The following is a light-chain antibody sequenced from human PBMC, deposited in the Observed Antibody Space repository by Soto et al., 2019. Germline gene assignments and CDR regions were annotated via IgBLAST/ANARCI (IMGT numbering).Light chain of an antibody. J-gene: IGKJ5*01. Sequence: IQLSQSPSSLSASVGDRVTITCLASQGTSSYLAWFQQKPGRAPKLLIYGASTLQSGVPARFSGSGSGTDFTLTISNLQPEDFATYYCQQLNAYPLTFGQGTRLEI. CDR2: GAS. CDR1: QGTSSY. V-gene: IGKV1-9*01. CDR3: QQLNAYPLT.